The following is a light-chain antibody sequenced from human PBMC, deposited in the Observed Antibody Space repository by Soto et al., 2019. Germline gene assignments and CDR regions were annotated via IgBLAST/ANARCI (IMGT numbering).Light chain of an antibody. Sequence: DIQMTQSPSSLSASVGDRVTITCRASQTINTYLNWYQQKPGIAPKLLIYAASSLQSGVPSRFSGRGSRTDFTLTISSLQPEDFAAYYCQQSYSTPYTFGQGTKLEIK. CDR1: QTINTY. J-gene: IGKJ2*01. CDR3: QQSYSTPYT. V-gene: IGKV1-39*01. CDR2: AAS.